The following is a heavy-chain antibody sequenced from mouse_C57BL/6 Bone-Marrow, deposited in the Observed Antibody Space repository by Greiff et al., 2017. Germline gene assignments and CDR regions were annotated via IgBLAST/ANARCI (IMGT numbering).Heavy chain of an antibody. CDR3: ASYGGTTVVNYFDY. Sequence: EVMLVESGGGLVQPGGSLSLSCAASGFTFTDYYMSWVRQPPGKALEWLGFIRNKANGYTTEYSASVKGRFTISRDNSQSILYLQMNARRAEDSATYYCASYGGTTVVNYFDYWGQGTTLTVSS. CDR2: IRNKANGYTT. D-gene: IGHD1-1*01. V-gene: IGHV7-3*01. J-gene: IGHJ2*01. CDR1: GFTFTDYY.